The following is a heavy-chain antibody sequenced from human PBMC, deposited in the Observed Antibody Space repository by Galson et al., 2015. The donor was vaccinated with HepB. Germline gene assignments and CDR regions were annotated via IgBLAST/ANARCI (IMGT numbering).Heavy chain of an antibody. CDR1: GGSVSSGSYY. CDR2: IYYSGRT. J-gene: IGHJ4*02. V-gene: IGHV4-61*01. D-gene: IGHD6-19*01. CDR3: ARVGRAVAAFFDY. Sequence: SETLSLTCTVSGGSVSSGSYYWSWIRQPPGKGLEWIGYIYYSGRTNYNPSLKSRVTMSVDTSKNQFSLSLSSVTAADTAVYYCARVGRAVAAFFDYWGQGTLATVSS.